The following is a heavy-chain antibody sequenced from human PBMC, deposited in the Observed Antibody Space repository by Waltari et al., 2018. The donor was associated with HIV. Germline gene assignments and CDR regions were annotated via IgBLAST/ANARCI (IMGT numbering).Heavy chain of an antibody. CDR1: GFPFDNYA. J-gene: IGHJ4*02. CDR2: ISATGGSK. D-gene: IGHD2-21*02. CDR3: AKAREEASTMTARFDS. Sequence: EVHLLEYGGGLVHPGGSLRLSCATSGFPFDNYAMAWVLQAPGTGLEWVSTISATGGSKYYAVSVKGRLTISRDNSKNTLFLHMNSLRVDDTAVYFCAKAREEASTMTARFDSWGQGSLVTVSA. V-gene: IGHV3-23*01.